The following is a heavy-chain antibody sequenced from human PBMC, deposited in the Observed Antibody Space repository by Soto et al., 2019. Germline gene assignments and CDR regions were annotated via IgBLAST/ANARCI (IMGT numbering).Heavy chain of an antibody. V-gene: IGHV1-69*01. J-gene: IGHJ6*02. CDR1: GGTFSSYA. D-gene: IGHD5-12*01. CDR2: IIPSFGTA. CDR3: ARDSDRGYDSQYYYYGMDV. Sequence: QVQLVQSGAEVKKPGSSVKVSCKASGGTFSSYAISWVRQAPGQGLEWMGGIIPSFGTANYAQKFQGRVTITADEATCTAYMELSSLRSEDTAVYYCARDSDRGYDSQYYYYGMDVWGQGTTVTVSS.